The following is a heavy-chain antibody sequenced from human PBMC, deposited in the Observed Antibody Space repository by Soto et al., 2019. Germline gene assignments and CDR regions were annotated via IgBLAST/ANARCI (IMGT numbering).Heavy chain of an antibody. CDR3: ATSTLRSGMGFDY. CDR2: INHSGST. V-gene: IGHV4-34*01. D-gene: IGHD1-26*01. CDR1: GGSFSGYY. Sequence: SETLSLTCAVYGGSFSGYYWSWIRQPPGKGLEWIGEINHSGSTNYNPSLKSRVTISADTSKNQFSLKLSSVTAADTAVYYCATSTLRSGMGFDYWGQGTLVTVSS. J-gene: IGHJ4*02.